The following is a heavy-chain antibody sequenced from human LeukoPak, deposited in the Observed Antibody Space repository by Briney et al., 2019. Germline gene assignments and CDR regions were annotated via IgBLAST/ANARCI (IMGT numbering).Heavy chain of an antibody. CDR3: AREGQVVPAAMWRY. CDR1: GYTFTGYY. D-gene: IGHD2-2*01. J-gene: IGHJ4*02. V-gene: IGHV1-2*02. Sequence: ASVKVSCKASGYTFTGYYMHWVRQAPGQGLEWMGWINPNSGGTNYAQEFQGRVTMTRDTSISTAYMELSRLGSDDTAVYYCAREGQVVPAAMWRYWGQGTLVTVSS. CDR2: INPNSGGT.